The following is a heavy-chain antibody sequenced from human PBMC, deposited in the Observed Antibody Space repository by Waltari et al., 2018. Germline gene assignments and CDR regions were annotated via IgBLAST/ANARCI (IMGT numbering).Heavy chain of an antibody. J-gene: IGHJ3*02. CDR1: GDSVSSNSAA. CDR3: ARDRSQGYCSSTSCFFDAFDI. D-gene: IGHD2-2*01. CDR2: TYYRSKWYN. V-gene: IGHV6-1*01. Sequence: QTLSLTCAISGDSVSSNSAAWNWIRQSPSRGLEWLGRTYYRSKWYNDYAVSVKSRITINPDTSKNQFSLQLNSVTPEDTAVYYCARDRSQGYCSSTSCFFDAFDIWGQGTMVTVSS.